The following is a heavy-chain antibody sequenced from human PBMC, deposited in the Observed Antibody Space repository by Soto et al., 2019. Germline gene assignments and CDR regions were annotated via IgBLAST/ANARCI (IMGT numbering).Heavy chain of an antibody. D-gene: IGHD6-13*01. CDR3: ASGGIAAAGAFYYYYYYGTDV. V-gene: IGHV1-46*01. J-gene: IGHJ6*02. Sequence: ASLKVSCKASGYTLTSYYMHWVRQAPGQGLEWMGIINPSGGSTSYAQKFQGRVTMTRDTSTSTVYMELSSLRSEDTAVYYCASGGIAAAGAFYYYYYYGTDVRGQATTYTVS. CDR2: INPSGGST. CDR1: GYTLTSYY.